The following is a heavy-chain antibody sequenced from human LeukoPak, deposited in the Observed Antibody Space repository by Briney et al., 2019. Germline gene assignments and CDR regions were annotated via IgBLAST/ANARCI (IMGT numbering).Heavy chain of an antibody. Sequence: SETLSLTCTVSGGSINGGVSYWGWIRQSPGKGLEWIGSAFYTGNTYYNPSLERRITIGVDTSRDQFTLKMKSVTASDTAVYFCARGRGQWLASRDWGQGILVTVSS. J-gene: IGHJ4*02. D-gene: IGHD6-19*01. CDR3: ARGRGQWLASRD. CDR2: AFYTGNT. V-gene: IGHV4-39*01. CDR1: GGSINGGVSY.